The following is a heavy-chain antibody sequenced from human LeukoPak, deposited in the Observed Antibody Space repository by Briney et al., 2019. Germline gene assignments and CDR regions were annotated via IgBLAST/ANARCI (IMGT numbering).Heavy chain of an antibody. CDR3: ARLGWNDPFDY. CDR1: GFTFTTYW. CDR2: INTDGSAT. J-gene: IGHJ4*02. Sequence: PGGSLRLSCAASGFTFTTYWMHWVRQVPGKGLVWVSRINTDGSATSYADFVRGRFTISRDNAKNTLYLQMDSLTAEDTAVYHCARLGWNDPFDYWGRGTLVSVAS. D-gene: IGHD1-1*01. V-gene: IGHV3-74*01.